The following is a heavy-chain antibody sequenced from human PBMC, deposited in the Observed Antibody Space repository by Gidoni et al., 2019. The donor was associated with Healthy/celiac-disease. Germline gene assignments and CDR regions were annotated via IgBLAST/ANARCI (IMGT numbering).Heavy chain of an antibody. V-gene: IGHV4-34*01. CDR2: INHSGST. J-gene: IGHJ4*02. Sequence: QVQLQQWGAGLLKPSETLSLTCAVYGGSFSGYYWSWIRQPPGKGLEWIGEINHSGSTNYNPSLKSRVTISVDTSKNQFSLKLSSVTAADTAVYYCARGRRSMGYRGYSYGWVDYWGQGTLVTVSS. D-gene: IGHD5-18*01. CDR1: GGSFSGYY. CDR3: ARGRRSMGYRGYSYGWVDY.